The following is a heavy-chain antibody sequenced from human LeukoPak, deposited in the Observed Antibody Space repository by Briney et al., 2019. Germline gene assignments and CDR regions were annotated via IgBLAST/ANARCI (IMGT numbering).Heavy chain of an antibody. CDR2: ISGSGGST. CDR3: AKLVPQIKGYFDY. Sequence: GGSLRLSCAASGFTFSSYSMNWVRQAPGKGLEWVSAISGSGGSTYYADSVKGRFTISRDNSKNTLYLQMNSLRAEDTAVYYCAKLVPQIKGYFDYWGQGTLVTVSS. CDR1: GFTFSSYS. V-gene: IGHV3-23*01. J-gene: IGHJ4*02. D-gene: IGHD2-2*01.